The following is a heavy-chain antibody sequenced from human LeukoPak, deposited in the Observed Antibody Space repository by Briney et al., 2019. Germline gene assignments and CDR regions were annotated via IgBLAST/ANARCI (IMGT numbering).Heavy chain of an antibody. Sequence: LRLSCAASGFTFSSYAMSWVRQHPGKGLEWIGYIYYSGSTYYNPSLKSRVTISVDTSKNQFSMKLSSVTAADTAVYYCASLTSSGWYYFDYWGQGTLVTVSS. CDR2: IYYSGST. J-gene: IGHJ4*02. D-gene: IGHD6-19*01. CDR3: ASLTSSGWYYFDY. V-gene: IGHV4-31*02. CDR1: GFTFSSYA.